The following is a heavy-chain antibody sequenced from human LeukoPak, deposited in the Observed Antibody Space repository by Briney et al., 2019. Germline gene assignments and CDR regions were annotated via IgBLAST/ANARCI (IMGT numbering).Heavy chain of an antibody. V-gene: IGHV3-53*04. CDR2: IYSGGIT. CDR3: ARAPEWLIFDY. CDR1: GFTVNTNY. J-gene: IGHJ4*02. Sequence: PGGSLRLSCAASGFTVNTNYMSWVRQAPGKGLEWVSVIYSGGITYYADSVKGRFTISRHDSKNTVYLQMNSLRAEDTALYYCARAPEWLIFDYWGQGTLVTVSS. D-gene: IGHD6-19*01.